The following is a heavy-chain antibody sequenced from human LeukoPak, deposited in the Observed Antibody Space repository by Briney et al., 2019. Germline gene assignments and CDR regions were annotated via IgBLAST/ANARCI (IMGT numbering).Heavy chain of an antibody. V-gene: IGHV4-39*01. CDR1: GGSISSSSYY. J-gene: IGHJ3*02. CDR3: ASSYYDILTGYSLGAFDI. D-gene: IGHD3-9*01. Sequence: SETLSLTCAVSGGSISSSSYYWGWIRQPPGKGLEWIGSIYYSGSTYYNPSLKSRVTISVDTSKNQFSLKLSSVTAADTAVYYCASSYYDILTGYSLGAFDIWGQGTMVTVSS. CDR2: IYYSGST.